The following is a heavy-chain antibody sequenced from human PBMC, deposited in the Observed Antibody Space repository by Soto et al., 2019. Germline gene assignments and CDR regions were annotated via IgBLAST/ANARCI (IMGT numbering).Heavy chain of an antibody. CDR3: ARGGSSSDNGMDV. J-gene: IGHJ6*02. CDR2: ISSRSYTI. Sequence: EVQLVESGGGLVQPGGSLRISCAASGFTFSTYSMNWVRQAPGKGLGWVSYISSRSYTIYYVDSVKGRFTISRDNAKNSLYLQMNSLRDEDTAVYYCARGGSSSDNGMDVWGQGTTVNVSS. V-gene: IGHV3-48*02. D-gene: IGHD6-6*01. CDR1: GFTFSTYS.